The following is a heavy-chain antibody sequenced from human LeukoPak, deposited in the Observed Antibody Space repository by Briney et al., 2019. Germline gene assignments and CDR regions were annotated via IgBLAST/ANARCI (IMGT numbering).Heavy chain of an antibody. V-gene: IGHV3-30*02. CDR1: GFTFSNYG. J-gene: IGHJ4*02. CDR2: IPYDGSNK. CDR3: ANTVGQVVATSTFAFDY. D-gene: IGHD5-12*01. Sequence: PGGSLRLSCAASGFTFSNYGMHWVRQAPGKGLEWVAFIPYDGSNKYYADSVKGRFTISRDNSKNTLYLQMNSLRAEDTDVYHCANTVGQVVATSTFAFDYWGQGTLVTVSS.